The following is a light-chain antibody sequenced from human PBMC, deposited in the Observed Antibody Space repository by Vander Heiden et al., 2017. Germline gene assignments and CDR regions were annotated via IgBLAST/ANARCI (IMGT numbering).Light chain of an antibody. CDR3: QVWNTITDHV. V-gene: IGLV3-21*02. CDR1: NIATKN. J-gene: IGLJ1*01. CDR2: DDS. Sequence: SYELTQPPSVSVAPGQTAGITCGGNNIATKNVHWYQQKSGQSPVLLVYDDSNRPSGIPERFSGSTSGNTATLTISRVEAGDEADYYCQVWNTITDHVFGTGTKV.